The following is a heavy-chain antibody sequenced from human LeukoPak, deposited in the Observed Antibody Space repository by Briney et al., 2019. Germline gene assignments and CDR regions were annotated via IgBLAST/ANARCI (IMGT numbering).Heavy chain of an antibody. CDR1: GFTFSSYV. J-gene: IGHJ4*02. Sequence: GGSLRLSCAASGFTFSSYVMHWVRQAPGKGLEWVAVIWYDGSNKYYADSVKGRFTISRDNSKNTLYLQMNGLRAEDTAVYYCAKEGFGWYYYDNWGQGTLVTVSS. CDR3: AKEGFGWYYYDN. V-gene: IGHV3-30*02. D-gene: IGHD2-15*01. CDR2: IWYDGSNK.